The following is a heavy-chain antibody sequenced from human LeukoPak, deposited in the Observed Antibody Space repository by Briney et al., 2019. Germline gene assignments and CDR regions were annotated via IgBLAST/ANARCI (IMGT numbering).Heavy chain of an antibody. CDR2: IYYSGST. D-gene: IGHD3-10*01. Sequence: SETLSLTCTVSGGSISSSSYYWGWIRQPPGKGLEWIGSIYYSGSTYYNPSLKSRATISVDTSKNQFSLKLTSVTAADTAVYFCARGGYYGSGNDFRFDPWGQGTLVTVSS. CDR3: ARGGYYGSGNDFRFDP. V-gene: IGHV4-39*07. J-gene: IGHJ5*02. CDR1: GGSISSSSYY.